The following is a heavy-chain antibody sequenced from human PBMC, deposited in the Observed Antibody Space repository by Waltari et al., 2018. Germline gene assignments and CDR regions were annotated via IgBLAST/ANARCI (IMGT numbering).Heavy chain of an antibody. CDR3: ASHTTYYYDSSGYYPGSNWYFDL. CDR2: IIPIFGTA. Sequence: GGTFSSYAISWVRQAPGQGLEWMGRIIPIFGTANYAQKFQGRVTITADESTSTAYMELSSLRSEDTAVYYCASHTTYYYDSSGYYPGSNWYFDLWGRGTLVTVSS. V-gene: IGHV1-69*15. J-gene: IGHJ2*01. D-gene: IGHD3-22*01. CDR1: GGTFSSYA.